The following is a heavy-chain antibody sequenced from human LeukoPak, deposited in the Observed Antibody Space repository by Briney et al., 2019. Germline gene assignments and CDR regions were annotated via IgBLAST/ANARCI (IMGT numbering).Heavy chain of an antibody. CDR1: GFTFSSYS. J-gene: IGHJ4*02. CDR3: ARDGWVVHTSILSYYFDS. CDR2: ISSSSSTI. D-gene: IGHD5-18*01. V-gene: IGHV3-48*01. Sequence: GGSLRLSCAASGFTFSSYSMNWVRQAPGKGLEWVSYISSSSSTIYYADSVKGRFTISRDNAKNSLYLQMNSLRAEDTAVYYCARDGWVVHTSILSYYFDSWGQGTLVTVSS.